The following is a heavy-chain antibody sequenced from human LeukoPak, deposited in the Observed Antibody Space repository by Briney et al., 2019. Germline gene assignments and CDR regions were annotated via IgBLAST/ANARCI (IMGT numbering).Heavy chain of an antibody. CDR3: ARGTYISSTWYYFDH. Sequence: SETLSLTCTVSGGSISSYYWSWIRQPPGKGLEWIGNIYYTGSTYYNPSLKSRVTISVDTSKNQCSLKLISVTAADTAVYYCARGTYISSTWYYFDHWGQGTLVTVSS. CDR1: GGSISSYY. V-gene: IGHV4-59*04. J-gene: IGHJ4*02. CDR2: IYYTGST. D-gene: IGHD2-2*01.